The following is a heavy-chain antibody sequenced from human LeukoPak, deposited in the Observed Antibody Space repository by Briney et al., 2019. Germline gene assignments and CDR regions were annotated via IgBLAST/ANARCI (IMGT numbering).Heavy chain of an antibody. J-gene: IGHJ4*02. CDR3: ARIEGGNYYDSSAIDY. V-gene: IGHV1-18*01. CDR1: GYTFASYG. D-gene: IGHD3-22*01. Sequence: ASVKVSCKASGYTFASYGVSWVRQAPGQGLEWMGWISGNNGNTNYAQKFQGRVTMTRNTSISTAYMELSSLRSEDTAVYYCARIEGGNYYDSSAIDYWGQGTLVTVSS. CDR2: ISGNNGNT.